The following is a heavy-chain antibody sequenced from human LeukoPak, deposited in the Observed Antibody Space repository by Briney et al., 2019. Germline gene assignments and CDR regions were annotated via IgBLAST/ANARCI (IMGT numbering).Heavy chain of an antibody. CDR3: AKGGEAYYDFWSGYLTRGYFDL. Sequence: GGSLRLSCAASGFTFSSYSMNWVRQAPGKGLEWVSSISSSSSYIYYADSVKGRFTISRDNAKNSLYLQMNSLRAEDTAVYYCAKGGEAYYDFWSGYLTRGYFDLWGRGTLVTVSS. CDR1: GFTFSSYS. V-gene: IGHV3-21*01. J-gene: IGHJ2*01. CDR2: ISSSSSYI. D-gene: IGHD3-3*01.